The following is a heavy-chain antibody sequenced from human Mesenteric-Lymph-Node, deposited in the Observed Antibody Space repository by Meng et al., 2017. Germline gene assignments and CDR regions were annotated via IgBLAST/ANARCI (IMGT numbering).Heavy chain of an antibody. J-gene: IGHJ4*02. Sequence: QVQLQEPGPGLVKPSPTLSLTCTVSGGSISSGGYYWSWIRPHPGKGLEWIGYIHSSGSTYYNPSLRSRLTISVDTSKNQFSLKLSSVTAADTAVYYCARADKVRFNYWGQGTLVTVSS. CDR1: GGSISSGGYY. CDR3: ARADKVRFNY. CDR2: IHSSGST. V-gene: IGHV4-31*03.